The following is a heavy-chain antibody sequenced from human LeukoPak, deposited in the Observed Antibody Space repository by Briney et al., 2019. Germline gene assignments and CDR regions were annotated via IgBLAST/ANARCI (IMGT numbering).Heavy chain of an antibody. D-gene: IGHD2-15*01. CDR2: INWNGGST. V-gene: IGHV3-20*04. Sequence: PGRSLRLSCAASGFTFSSYAMHWVRQAPGKGLEWVSGINWNGGSTGYADSVKGRFTISRDNAKNSLYLQMNSLRAKDTALYYCARDFVGYCSGGSCYSYDAFDIWGQGTMVTVSS. CDR3: ARDFVGYCSGGSCYSYDAFDI. J-gene: IGHJ3*02. CDR1: GFTFSSYA.